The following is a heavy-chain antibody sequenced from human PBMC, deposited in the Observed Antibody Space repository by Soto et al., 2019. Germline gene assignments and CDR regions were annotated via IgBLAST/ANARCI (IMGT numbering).Heavy chain of an antibody. D-gene: IGHD6-6*01. J-gene: IGHJ2*01. CDR2: ISSGSATI. CDR1: GFTFSSYS. CDR3: ARDSASYSSSSGSYWYFDL. Sequence: EVQLVESGGGLVQPGGSLRLSCAASGFTFSSYSMNWVRQAPGKGLEWLSYISSGSATIYYADSVKGPFTISRDNAKNSLYLQVDSLTDEDTAVYYCARDSASYSSSSGSYWYFDLWGRGTLVTVSS. V-gene: IGHV3-48*02.